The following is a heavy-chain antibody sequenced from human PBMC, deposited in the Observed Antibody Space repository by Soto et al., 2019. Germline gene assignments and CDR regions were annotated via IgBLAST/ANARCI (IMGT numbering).Heavy chain of an antibody. CDR2: ISYDGILK. CDR1: GFTFSAFG. V-gene: IGHV3-30*03. CDR3: ARDLDTAMVKGFDY. Sequence: GGSLRLSCEASGFTFSAFGMHWVRQAPGKGLEWVAIISYDGILKYYADSVKGRFTISRDTSKSALYLQMDSLRLEDTAVYYCARDLDTAMVKGFDYWGQGTLVTVSS. D-gene: IGHD5-18*01. J-gene: IGHJ4*02.